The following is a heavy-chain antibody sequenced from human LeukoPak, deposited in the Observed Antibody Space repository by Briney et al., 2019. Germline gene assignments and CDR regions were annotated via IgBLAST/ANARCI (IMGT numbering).Heavy chain of an antibody. J-gene: IGHJ4*02. CDR3: ARVHGGYPFDY. CDR2: ISISSATI. Sequence: GGSLRLSCAASGFTFSSYEMNWVRQAPGKGLEWVSYISISSATIYYADSVKGRFTIPRDNAKNSLFLQMNSLRAEDTAVYYCARVHGGYPFDYWGQGTLVTVSS. CDR1: GFTFSSYE. D-gene: IGHD2-15*01. V-gene: IGHV3-48*01.